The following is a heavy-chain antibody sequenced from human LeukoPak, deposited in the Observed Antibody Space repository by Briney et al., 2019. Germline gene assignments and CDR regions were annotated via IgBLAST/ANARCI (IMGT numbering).Heavy chain of an antibody. CDR1: GFTVSSNY. V-gene: IGHV3-53*04. D-gene: IGHD5-18*01. CDR3: ARAGRGYSYGPPSYYYGMDV. CDR2: IYSGGST. Sequence: GGSLRLSCAASGFTVSSNYMSWVRQAPGKGLEWVSVIYSGGSTYYADSVKGRFTISRHNSKNTLYLQMNSLRAEDTAVYYCARAGRGYSYGPPSYYYGMDVWGQGTTVTVSS. J-gene: IGHJ6*02.